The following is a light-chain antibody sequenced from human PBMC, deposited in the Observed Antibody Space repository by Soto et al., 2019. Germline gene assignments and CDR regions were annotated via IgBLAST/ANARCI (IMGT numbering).Light chain of an antibody. CDR2: EAS. J-gene: IGKJ5*01. CDR3: QQLYTLPFT. Sequence: DSQITKSPSSLSASVGDRVTITCRASQSIVTYLNWYLQKPGKAPKLLIYEASTLQSGVPSRFSGSGSGTEFTLTISGLLPEDFAAYHCQQLYTLPFTFGQGTRLEI. V-gene: IGKV1-9*01. CDR1: QSIVTY.